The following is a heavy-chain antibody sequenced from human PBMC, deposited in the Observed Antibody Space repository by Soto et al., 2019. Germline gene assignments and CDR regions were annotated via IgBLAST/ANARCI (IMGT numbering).Heavy chain of an antibody. V-gene: IGHV3-23*01. CDR3: AKFLAVAAGPSWFDP. J-gene: IGHJ5*02. Sequence: GGSLRLSCAASGFTFSSYAMSWVRQAPGKGLEWVSAISGNGGSTYYADSVKGRFTISRDNSKNTLYLQMSSLRAEDTVIYYCAKFLAVAAGPSWFDPWGQGTLVTVSS. CDR1: GFTFSSYA. CDR2: ISGNGGST. D-gene: IGHD6-19*01.